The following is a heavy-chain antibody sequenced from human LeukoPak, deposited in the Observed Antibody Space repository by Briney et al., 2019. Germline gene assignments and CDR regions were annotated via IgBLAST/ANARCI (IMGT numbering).Heavy chain of an antibody. CDR3: ARGRITGTTSYYYYMDV. J-gene: IGHJ6*03. CDR2: INPNSGGT. CDR1: GYTFTGYY. V-gene: IGHV1-2*02. Sequence: ASVKVSCKASGYTFTGYYMHWVRQVPGQGLEWMGWINPNSGGTNYAQKFQGRVTMTRDTSISTAYMELSRLRSDDTAVYYCARGRITGTTSYYYYMDVWGKGTTVTVSS. D-gene: IGHD1-20*01.